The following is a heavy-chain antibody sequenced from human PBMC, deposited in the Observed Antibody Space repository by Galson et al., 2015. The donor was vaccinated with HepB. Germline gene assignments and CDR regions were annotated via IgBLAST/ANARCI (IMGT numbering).Heavy chain of an antibody. CDR2: MNPNSGNT. D-gene: IGHD3-10*01. Sequence: SVKVSCKASGYTFTSYDINWVRQATGQGLEWMGWMNPNSGNTGYAQKFQGRVTMTRNTSISTAYMELSSLRSEDTAVYYCARDRTHMVRGVPPPGVAYWGQGTLVTVSS. CDR3: ARDRTHMVRGVPPPGVAY. V-gene: IGHV1-8*01. J-gene: IGHJ4*02. CDR1: GYTFTSYD.